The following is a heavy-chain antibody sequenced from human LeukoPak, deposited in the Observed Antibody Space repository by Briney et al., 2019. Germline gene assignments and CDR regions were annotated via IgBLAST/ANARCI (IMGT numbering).Heavy chain of an antibody. CDR1: GGSFSGYY. CDR3: ASLGSGSP. Sequence: SETLSLTCAVYGGSFSGYYWSWIRQPPGKGLEWIGEINHSGSTNYDPSLKSRVTISVDTSKNQFSLKLSPVTAADTAVYYCASLGSGSPWGQGTLVTVSS. J-gene: IGHJ5*02. CDR2: INHSGST. V-gene: IGHV4-34*01. D-gene: IGHD3-10*01.